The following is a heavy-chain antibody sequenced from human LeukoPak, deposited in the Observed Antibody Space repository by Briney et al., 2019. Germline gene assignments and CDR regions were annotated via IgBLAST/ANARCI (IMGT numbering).Heavy chain of an antibody. CDR2: IYYSGST. J-gene: IGHJ4*02. Sequence: PSETLSLTCTVSGGSISSYYWSWIRQPPGKGLEWIGYIYYSGSTNYNPSLKSRVTISVDTSKNQFSLKLSSVTAADTAVYYCASSDYGGKETLDYWGQGTLVTVSS. D-gene: IGHD4-23*01. CDR1: GGSISSYY. V-gene: IGHV4-59*01. CDR3: ASSDYGGKETLDY.